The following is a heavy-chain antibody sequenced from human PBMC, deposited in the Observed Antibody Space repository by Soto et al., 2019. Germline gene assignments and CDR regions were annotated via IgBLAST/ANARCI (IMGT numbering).Heavy chain of an antibody. CDR2: INWNSGSI. V-gene: IGHV3-9*01. CDR3: VKDESINWYSGHFRH. J-gene: IGHJ1*01. Sequence: PGGSLRLSCAASGFTFDDYAMHWVPQVPGKGLEWVSGINWNSGSIGYADSVKGRFAISRDNAKNSLHLQMNSLRAEDTAFYYCVKDESINWYSGHFRHWGQGTLVTVSS. D-gene: IGHD6-13*01. CDR1: GFTFDDYA.